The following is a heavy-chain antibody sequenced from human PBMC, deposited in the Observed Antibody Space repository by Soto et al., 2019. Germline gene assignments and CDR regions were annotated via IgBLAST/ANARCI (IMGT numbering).Heavy chain of an antibody. Sequence: GGSLRLSCAASGFTFSSYAMHWVRQAPGKGLEWVAVISYDGSNKYYADSVKGRFTISRDNSKNTLYLQMNSLRAEDTAVYYCAREDVVVTSFDYWGQGTLVTVSS. CDR2: ISYDGSNK. CDR1: GFTFSSYA. CDR3: AREDVVVTSFDY. D-gene: IGHD3-22*01. J-gene: IGHJ4*02. V-gene: IGHV3-30-3*01.